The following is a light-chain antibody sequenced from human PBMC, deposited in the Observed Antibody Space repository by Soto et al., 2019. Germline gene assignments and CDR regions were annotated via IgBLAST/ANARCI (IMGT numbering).Light chain of an antibody. CDR3: QQYGRSPLT. V-gene: IGKV3-20*01. Sequence: EIVLTQSPGTLSLSPGERATLSCRASQSVSRNYLAWYQQKPGQAPRLLIYGASSRATGIPDMFSDSGSGKEFTLTISRLEAEDSSVCHCQQYGRSPLTFGGGTKVEIK. CDR1: QSVSRNY. CDR2: GAS. J-gene: IGKJ4*01.